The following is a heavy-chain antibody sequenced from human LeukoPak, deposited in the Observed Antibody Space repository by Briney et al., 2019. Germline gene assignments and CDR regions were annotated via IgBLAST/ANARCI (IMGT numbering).Heavy chain of an antibody. D-gene: IGHD2/OR15-2a*01. CDR2: IYNSGST. CDR1: GGSISSYY. CDR3: ARAQNFEAPDY. V-gene: IGHV4-59*01. Sequence: SETLSLTCTVSGGSISSYYWSWIRQPPGKGLEWIGYIYNSGSTNYNPSLKSRVTISVDTSKNQFSLKLSSVTAADTAVYYCARAQNFEAPDYWGQGTLVTVSS. J-gene: IGHJ4*02.